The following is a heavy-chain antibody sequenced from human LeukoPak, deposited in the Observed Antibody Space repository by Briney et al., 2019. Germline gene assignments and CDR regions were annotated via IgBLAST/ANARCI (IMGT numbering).Heavy chain of an antibody. CDR1: GFPFSSYW. D-gene: IGHD1-26*01. J-gene: IGHJ4*02. CDR3: TRDHGSYCFDY. V-gene: IGHV3-7*01. Sequence: PGGSLRLSCVASGFPFSSYWMSWVRQAPGKGPEWVANINEDGSEKYYVDSVKGRFTISRDNAKNSLYLQMNGLRAEDTAVYYCTRDHGSYCFDYWGQETLVTVSS. CDR2: INEDGSEK.